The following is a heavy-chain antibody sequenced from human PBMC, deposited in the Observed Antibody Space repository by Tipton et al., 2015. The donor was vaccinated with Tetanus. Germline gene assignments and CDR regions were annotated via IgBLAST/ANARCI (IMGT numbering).Heavy chain of an antibody. J-gene: IGHJ4*02. CDR2: IYFSGST. CDR1: GGSINPYY. CDR3: ARRDYSDSSVDN. Sequence: GLVKPSETLSLTCSVSGGSINPYYWGWIRQPPGKGLEWIGSIYFSGSTYYNPSLKGRVTIYLDTSKKQFSLRLSSVTAADTAVYYCARRDYSDSSVDNWGQGTLFTVSS. D-gene: IGHD3-22*01. V-gene: IGHV4-39*01.